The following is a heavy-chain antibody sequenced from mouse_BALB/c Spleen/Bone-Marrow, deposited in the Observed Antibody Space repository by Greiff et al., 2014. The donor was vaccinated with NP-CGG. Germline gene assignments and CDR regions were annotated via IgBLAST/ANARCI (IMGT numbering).Heavy chain of an antibody. Sequence: EVQLQESGGGSVKPGGSLKLSCAASGSTFSSYPMSWVRQTPEKRLEWVASISAGGSDTYYLDSVKGRCTISRDNVKNTLFLQMSSLRSEDTAMYYCAMVTTATVWGQGTLVTVSA. J-gene: IGHJ3*01. V-gene: IGHV5-9-3*01. CDR2: ISAGGSDT. D-gene: IGHD1-2*01. CDR3: AMVTTATV. CDR1: GSTFSSYP.